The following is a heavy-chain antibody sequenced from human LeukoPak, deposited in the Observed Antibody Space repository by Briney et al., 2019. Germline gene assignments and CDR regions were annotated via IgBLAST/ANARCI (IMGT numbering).Heavy chain of an antibody. CDR1: GYTFTGYY. CDR2: INPNSGGT. Sequence: ASVKVSCKASGYTFTGYYMHWVRQAPGQGREWMGWINPNSGGTNYAQKFQGRVTMTRDTSISTAYMELSRLRSGDTAVYYCARGSDYDILTGYYSWWGQGTLVTVSS. V-gene: IGHV1-2*02. D-gene: IGHD3-9*01. CDR3: ARGSDYDILTGYYSW. J-gene: IGHJ4*02.